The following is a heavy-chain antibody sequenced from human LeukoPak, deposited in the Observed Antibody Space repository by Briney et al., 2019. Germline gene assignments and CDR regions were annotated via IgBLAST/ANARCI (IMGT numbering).Heavy chain of an antibody. CDR1: GGSISSYY. D-gene: IGHD5-18*01. Sequence: SETLSLTCTVSGGSISSYYWSWIRQPAGKGLEWIGRIYTSGSTNYNPSLKIRVTMSVDTSKNQFSLKLSSVTAADTAVYYCARALPGYSYGSYYFDYWGQGTLVTVSS. CDR3: ARALPGYSYGSYYFDY. CDR2: IYTSGST. J-gene: IGHJ4*02. V-gene: IGHV4-4*07.